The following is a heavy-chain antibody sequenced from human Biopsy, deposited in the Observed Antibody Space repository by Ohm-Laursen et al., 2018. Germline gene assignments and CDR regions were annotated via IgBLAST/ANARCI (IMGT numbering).Heavy chain of an antibody. J-gene: IGHJ5*02. Sequence: SETLSLTCTVSGGSISNNNYYWGWIRQPPGKGLELIGSIFYRGSTHYKPSLKSRVNISVDTSKNQFSLKLNSVTAADTAVYYCARDYDTSGYYYVSWGQGTLVTVSS. V-gene: IGHV4-39*01. CDR1: GGSISNNNYY. CDR3: ARDYDTSGYYYVS. D-gene: IGHD3-22*01. CDR2: IFYRGST.